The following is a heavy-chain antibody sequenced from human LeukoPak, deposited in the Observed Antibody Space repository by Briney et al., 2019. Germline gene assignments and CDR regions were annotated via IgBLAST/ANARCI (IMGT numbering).Heavy chain of an antibody. CDR3: ALNGITGTTS. V-gene: IGHV4-4*02. D-gene: IGHD1-7*01. J-gene: IGHJ4*02. CDR1: GGSGGSISSSNY. CDR2: IYHSGST. Sequence: SGTLSLTCAVSGGSGGSISSSNYWSWVRQPPGKGLEWIGEIYHSGSTNYNPSLKSRVTISVDKSKNQFSLKLNSVTAADTAVYYCALNGITGTTSWGQGTLVTVSS.